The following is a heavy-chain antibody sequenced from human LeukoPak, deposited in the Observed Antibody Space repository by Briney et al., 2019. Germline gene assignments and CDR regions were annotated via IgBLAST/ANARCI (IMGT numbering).Heavy chain of an antibody. D-gene: IGHD5-18*01. CDR3: VRGEYSYGPLDYYYYMDV. J-gene: IGHJ6*03. CDR1: GFTFSDYT. V-gene: IGHV3-69-1*01. CDR2: VSSSSYI. Sequence: GGSLRLSCAASGFTFSDYTMNWVRQAPGKGLEWVSSVSSSSYIYYADSVKGRFTISRDNAKNSLSLQMKSLRAEDTAVYYCVRGEYSYGPLDYYYYMDVWGKGTTVTVSS.